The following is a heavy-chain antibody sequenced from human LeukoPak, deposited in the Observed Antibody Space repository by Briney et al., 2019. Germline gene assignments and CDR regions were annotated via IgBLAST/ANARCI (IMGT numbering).Heavy chain of an antibody. V-gene: IGHV3-9*03. CDR1: GFTFDDYA. CDR2: ISWNSGSI. D-gene: IGHD2-2*01. Sequence: GRPLRLSCAASGFTFDDYAMHWVRQAPGKGLEWVSDISWNSGSIVYADSVKGRFTISRDNAKNSLYLQMNSLRAEDMALYYCAKSVVPAAGDWYFDLWGRGTLVTVSS. CDR3: AKSVVPAAGDWYFDL. J-gene: IGHJ2*01.